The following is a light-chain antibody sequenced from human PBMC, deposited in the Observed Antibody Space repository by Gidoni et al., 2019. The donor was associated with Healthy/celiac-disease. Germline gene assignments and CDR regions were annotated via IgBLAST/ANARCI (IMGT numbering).Light chain of an antibody. CDR2: QDS. J-gene: IGLJ2*01. V-gene: IGLV3-1*01. CDR1: RLGVKD. Sequence: SSERTQPPPGSVSPGQTASIPCCGDRLGVKDACRYKQKPGQSPVLVIYQDSKRPSGIPERFSGSNSVNTATLTISGTQAMDEADYYCQAWDSSTGVFGGGTKLTVL. CDR3: QAWDSSTGV.